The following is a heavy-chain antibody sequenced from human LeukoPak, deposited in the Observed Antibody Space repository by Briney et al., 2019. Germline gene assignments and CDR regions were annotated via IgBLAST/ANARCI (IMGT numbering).Heavy chain of an antibody. CDR3: ARGRSYGFDFDS. J-gene: IGHJ4*02. D-gene: IGHD5-18*01. Sequence: SETLSLTCDVSGVSINTCCYYWTWIRQPPGERLEWIGYKYYSGSTRYNSSLRSRLTISLDSSKNQFSLRLTSVTAADTAVYYCARGRSYGFDFDSWGPGTLVIVSS. CDR1: GVSINTCCYY. CDR2: KYYSGST. V-gene: IGHV4-61*01.